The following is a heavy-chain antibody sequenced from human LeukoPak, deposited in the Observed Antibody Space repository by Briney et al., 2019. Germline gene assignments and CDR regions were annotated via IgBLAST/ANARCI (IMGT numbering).Heavy chain of an antibody. CDR1: GFPVSHYS. J-gene: IGHJ4*02. CDR2: IKSDGSDK. Sequence: PGGSLRLSCAASGFPVSHYSMTWVRQTPGKGLEWVANIKSDGSDKYSVNFVEGRFTISRDNAKESLSLQMNSLRAEGTAVYYCARGAEVFDHWGQGALVTVSS. V-gene: IGHV3-7*05. CDR3: ARGAEVFDH.